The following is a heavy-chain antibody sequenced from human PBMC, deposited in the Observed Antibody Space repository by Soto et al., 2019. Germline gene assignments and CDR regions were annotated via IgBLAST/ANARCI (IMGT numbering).Heavy chain of an antibody. CDR3: TRPYSSSYYYYYGMDV. CDR1: GFTFSGSA. Sequence: GGSLRLSCAASGFTFSGSAMHWVRQASGKGLEWVGRIRSKANSYATAYAASVKGRFTISRDDSKNTAYLQMNSLKTEDTAVYYCTRPYSSSYYYYYGMDVWGQGTTVTVSS. J-gene: IGHJ6*02. CDR2: IRSKANSYAT. D-gene: IGHD6-6*01. V-gene: IGHV3-73*01.